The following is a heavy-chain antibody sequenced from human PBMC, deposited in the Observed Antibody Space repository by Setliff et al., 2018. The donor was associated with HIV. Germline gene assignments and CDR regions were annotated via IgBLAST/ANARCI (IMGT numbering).Heavy chain of an antibody. V-gene: IGHV4-31*03. CDR1: GGSIRTGDYY. Sequence: SETLSLTCTVSGGSIRTGDYYWNWMRQRPGKGLEWIGYIHYSGNTYSNPALKSRLIISMDTSKNQFSLKVTSVTAADTAIYYCARVNIVVVPTAVKSDYHYYYYMDVWGKGTSVTVSS. J-gene: IGHJ6*03. CDR3: ARVNIVVVPTAVKSDYHYYYYMDV. D-gene: IGHD2-2*01. CDR2: IHYSGNT.